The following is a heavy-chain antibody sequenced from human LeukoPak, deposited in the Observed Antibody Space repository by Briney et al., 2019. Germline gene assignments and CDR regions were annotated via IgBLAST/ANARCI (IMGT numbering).Heavy chain of an antibody. CDR3: ARSMGYSYGYDWLDP. J-gene: IGHJ5*02. V-gene: IGHV1-69*05. Sequence: SVKVSCKASGGTFSSYAISWVRQAPGHGLEWMGGIIPIFGTANYAQKFQGRVPITTDESTSTAYMELSSLRSEDTAVYYCARSMGYSYGYDWLDPWGQGTLVTVSS. CDR1: GGTFSSYA. CDR2: IIPIFGTA. D-gene: IGHD5-18*01.